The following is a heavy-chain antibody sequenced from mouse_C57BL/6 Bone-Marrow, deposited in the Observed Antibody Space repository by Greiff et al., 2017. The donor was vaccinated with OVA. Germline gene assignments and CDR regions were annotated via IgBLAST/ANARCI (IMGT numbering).Heavy chain of an antibody. CDR2: SRNKANDYTT. CDR1: GFTFSDSY. CDR3: ARAAYDSAMDY. Sequence: EVMLVESGGGLVQSGRSLRLSCATSGFTFSDSYMEWVRQAPGKGLEWIAASRNKANDYTTEYSAAVKGRFIVSRDTSQNILNLQMNALRAEDTASYYCARAAYDSAMDYWGQGTSVTVSS. D-gene: IGHD2-4*01. J-gene: IGHJ4*01. V-gene: IGHV7-1*01.